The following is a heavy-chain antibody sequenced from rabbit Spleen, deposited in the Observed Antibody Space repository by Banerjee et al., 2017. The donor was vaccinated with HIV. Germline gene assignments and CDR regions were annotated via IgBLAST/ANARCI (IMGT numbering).Heavy chain of an antibody. V-gene: IGHV1S40*01. CDR3: ARDSGSSFSSYGMDL. CDR2: IETGSSGFT. D-gene: IGHD8-1*01. J-gene: IGHJ6*01. CDR1: GVSFSSNYY. Sequence: QSLEESGGDLAKPGASLTLTCSASGVSFSSNYYMCWVRQAPGKGLEWIACIETGSSGFTYFASWAKGRFTCSKTSSTTVTLQMTSLTAADTATYFCARDSGSSFSSYGMDLWDPGTLVTVS.